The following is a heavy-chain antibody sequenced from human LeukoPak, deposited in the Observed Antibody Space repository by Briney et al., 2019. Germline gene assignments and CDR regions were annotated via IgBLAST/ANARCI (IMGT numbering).Heavy chain of an antibody. D-gene: IGHD4-17*01. Sequence: PSETLSLTCAVSGASISGSGYYWGWIRQPPGKGLEWIGSIYYSGSTYYNPSLKSRVTISVDTSKNQFSLKLSSVTAADTAVYYCAREETTVTTLYEDNWFDPWGQGTLVTVSS. CDR3: AREETTVTTLYEDNWFDP. V-gene: IGHV4-39*07. CDR1: GASISGSGYY. J-gene: IGHJ5*02. CDR2: IYYSGST.